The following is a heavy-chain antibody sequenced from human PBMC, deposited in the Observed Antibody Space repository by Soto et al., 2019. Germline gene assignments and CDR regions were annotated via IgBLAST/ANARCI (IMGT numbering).Heavy chain of an antibody. CDR3: AGFVVPASRDSDFDY. V-gene: IGHV4-39*01. J-gene: IGHJ4*02. D-gene: IGHD2-15*01. CDR2: IYYSGST. Sequence: SETLSLTCTVSGISVSTSDYYWGWVRQPPGKGLDWIGNIYYSGSTFYNPSLRSRVTLSVDTSKNQFSLRLNSVTAADTAVYFCAGFVVPASRDSDFDYWGQGTLVTVSS. CDR1: GISVSTSDYY.